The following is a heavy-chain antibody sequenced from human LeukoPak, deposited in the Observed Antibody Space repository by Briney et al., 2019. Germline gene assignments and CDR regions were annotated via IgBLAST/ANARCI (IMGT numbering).Heavy chain of an antibody. CDR3: AKDRITIFGVRNDAFDI. CDR1: GFSFSNFG. CDR2: IRFDGNNK. V-gene: IGHV3-30*02. Sequence: GGSLRLSCAASGFSFSNFGMHWVRQAPGKGLEWVAFIRFDGNNKYYTDSVKGRFTISRDNSKNTAYLQMNSLRAEDTAVYYCAKDRITIFGVRNDAFDIWGQGTMVTVSS. D-gene: IGHD3-3*01. J-gene: IGHJ3*02.